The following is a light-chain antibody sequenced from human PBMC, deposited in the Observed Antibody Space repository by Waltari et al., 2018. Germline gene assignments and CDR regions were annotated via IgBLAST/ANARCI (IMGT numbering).Light chain of an antibody. Sequence: TLSASVGDRVTITCRASQSISSWLAWYQQKPGKAPKLLIYKASSLESGVPSRFSGSGSGTEFTLTISSLQPDDFATYYCQQYNSYPWTFGQGTKVEIK. V-gene: IGKV1-5*03. CDR2: KAS. CDR3: QQYNSYPWT. J-gene: IGKJ1*01. CDR1: QSISSW.